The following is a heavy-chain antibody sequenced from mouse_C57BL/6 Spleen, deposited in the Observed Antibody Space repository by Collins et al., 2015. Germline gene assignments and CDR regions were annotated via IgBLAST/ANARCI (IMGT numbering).Heavy chain of an antibody. CDR3: ARKEGYDWYFDV. CDR2: INTYTGEP. D-gene: IGHD2-2*01. J-gene: IGHJ1*01. V-gene: IGHV9-3-1*01. CDR1: GYTFTNYG. Sequence: QIQLVQSGPELKKPGETVKISCKASGYTFTNYGMNRVKQAPGKGLKWMGWINTYTGEPTYADDFKGRFAFSLETSASTAYLQINNLKNEDTATYFCARKEGYDWYFDVWGAGTTVTVSS.